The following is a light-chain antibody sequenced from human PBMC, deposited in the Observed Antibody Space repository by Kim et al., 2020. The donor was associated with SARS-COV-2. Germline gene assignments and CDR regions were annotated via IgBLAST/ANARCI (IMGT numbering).Light chain of an antibody. CDR2: DVN. CDR1: SSDIGGYDY. V-gene: IGLV2-14*03. Sequence: QSALTQPASVSGSRGQSITISCTGTSSDIGGYDYVSWYQQHPGQVPKLIIYDVNDRPSGVSTRFSGSKSGNTASLTISGIQAEDEADYYCSSFSDSSTQVVFGGGTQLTVL. J-gene: IGLJ2*01. CDR3: SSFSDSSTQVV.